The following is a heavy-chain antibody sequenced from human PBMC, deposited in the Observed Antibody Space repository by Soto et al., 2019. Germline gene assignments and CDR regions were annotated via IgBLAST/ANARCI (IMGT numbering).Heavy chain of an antibody. V-gene: IGHV4-59*01. J-gene: IGHJ4*02. CDR3: ARVTIPYYFDY. Sequence: QVQLQESGPGLVKPSETLSLTYTVSGGSISSYYWSWIRQPPGKGLEWIGYIYYSGSTNYNPSLKSRVTISVDTSKNQFSLKLSSVTAADTAVYYCARVTIPYYFDYWGQGTLVTVSS. CDR1: GGSISSYY. D-gene: IGHD3-9*01. CDR2: IYYSGST.